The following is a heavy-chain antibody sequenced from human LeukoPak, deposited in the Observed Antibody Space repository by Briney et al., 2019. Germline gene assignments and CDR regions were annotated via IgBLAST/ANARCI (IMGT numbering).Heavy chain of an antibody. CDR2: ISGSGGST. CDR1: GFTFSSYA. V-gene: IGHV3-23*01. CDR3: AKDQVIAAAGTRWFDP. Sequence: GGSLRLSCAASGFTFSSYAMSWVRQAPGKGLEWVSAISGSGGSTYYADSVKGRFTISRDNSKSTLYLQMHSLRAEDTAVYYCAKDQVIAAAGTRWFDPWGQGTLVTVSS. D-gene: IGHD6-13*01. J-gene: IGHJ5*02.